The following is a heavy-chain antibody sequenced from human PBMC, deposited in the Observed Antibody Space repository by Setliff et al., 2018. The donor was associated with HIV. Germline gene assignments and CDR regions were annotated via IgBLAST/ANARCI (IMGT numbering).Heavy chain of an antibody. D-gene: IGHD1-26*01. CDR2: ISNDGNNK. Sequence: GALRLSCAASGFIFSGYDMHWVRQAPGKGLEWVALISNDGNNKYDADSVKGRFTIARDNSKTTLYLQMNSLRAEDTAVYYCARGAGRLNNAGATDYWGQGTLVTVSS. CDR1: GFIFSGYD. J-gene: IGHJ4*02. V-gene: IGHV3-30*04. CDR3: ARGAGRLNNAGATDY.